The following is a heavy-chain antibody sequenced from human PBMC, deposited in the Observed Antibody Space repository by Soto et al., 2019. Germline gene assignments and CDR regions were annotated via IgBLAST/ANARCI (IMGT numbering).Heavy chain of an antibody. CDR2: IYYSGST. V-gene: IGHV4-59*08. J-gene: IGHJ4*02. D-gene: IGHD4-17*01. CDR3: ARSVTTFIIFDY. Sequence: SETLSLTCTVSGGSISSYYWSWIRQPPGKGLEWIGYIYYSGSTNYNPSLKSRVTISVDTSKNQFSLKLSSVTAADTAVYYCARSVTTFIIFDYWGQGTLVTVSS. CDR1: GGSISSYY.